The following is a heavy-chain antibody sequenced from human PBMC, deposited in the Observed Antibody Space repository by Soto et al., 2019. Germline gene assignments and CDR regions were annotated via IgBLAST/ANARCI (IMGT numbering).Heavy chain of an antibody. CDR2: ISGSGGST. Sequence: EVQLLESGGGLVQPGGSLRLSCAASGFTFSSYAMSWVRQARGKGLERVSAISGSGGSTYYADSVKGRFTISRDNSKNTLYLQMNSLRAEDTAVYYCANPPYRYGDYVPGMDVWGQGTTVTVSS. CDR3: ANPPYRYGDYVPGMDV. CDR1: GFTFSSYA. D-gene: IGHD4-17*01. V-gene: IGHV3-23*01. J-gene: IGHJ6*02.